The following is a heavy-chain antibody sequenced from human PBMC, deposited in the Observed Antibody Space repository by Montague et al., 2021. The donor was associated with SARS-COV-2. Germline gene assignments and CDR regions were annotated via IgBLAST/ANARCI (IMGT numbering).Heavy chain of an antibody. Sequence: SDYAPSVRGRLTVNPDASKNEFSLELNYVTPEDTAVYYCVRYSGWFYFDFWGQGTLVTVSS. J-gene: IGHJ4*02. CDR2: S. V-gene: IGHV6-1*01. CDR3: VRYSGWFYFDF. D-gene: IGHD6-19*01.